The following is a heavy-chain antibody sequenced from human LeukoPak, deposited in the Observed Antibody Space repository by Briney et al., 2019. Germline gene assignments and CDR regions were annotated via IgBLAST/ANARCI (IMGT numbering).Heavy chain of an antibody. J-gene: IGHJ1*01. CDR1: GFTFSSSG. D-gene: IGHD2-15*01. V-gene: IGHV3-30*02. CDR3: AKETDIVVVVAATPTEYFQH. CDR2: IRYDGSNK. Sequence: GGSLRLSCAASGFTFSSSGMHWVRQAPGKGLEWVAFIRYDGSNKYYADSVKGRFTISRDNSKNTLYLQMNSLRAEDTAVYYCAKETDIVVVVAATPTEYFQHWGQGTLVTVSS.